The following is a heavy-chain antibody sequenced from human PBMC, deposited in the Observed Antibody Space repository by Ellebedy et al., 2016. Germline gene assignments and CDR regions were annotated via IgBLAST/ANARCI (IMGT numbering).Heavy chain of an antibody. J-gene: IGHJ4*02. CDR1: GGSISSGGYY. V-gene: IGHV4-31*03. Sequence: SETLSLTCTVSGGSISSGGYYWSWIRQHPGKGPEWIGYIYYSGSTYYNPSLKSRVTISVDTSKNQFSLKLSSVTAADTAVYYCARGARRIQLWLWDYWGQGTLVTVSS. CDR2: IYYSGST. D-gene: IGHD5-18*01. CDR3: ARGARRIQLWLWDY.